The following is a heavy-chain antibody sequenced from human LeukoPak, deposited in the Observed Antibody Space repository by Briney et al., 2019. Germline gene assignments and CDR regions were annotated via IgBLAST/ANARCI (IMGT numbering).Heavy chain of an antibody. J-gene: IGHJ4*02. CDR3: ARLNRSRRWGNFDY. CDR1: GYRFTSYW. Sequence: GESPQISCKGSGYRFTSYWIGGVRQMPGKGLEWMGIIYPGDSDTRYSPSFQGQVTISADKSISTAYLQWSSLKASDTAMYYCARLNRSRRWGNFDYWGQGTLVTVSS. CDR2: IYPGDSDT. D-gene: IGHD3-16*01. V-gene: IGHV5-51*01.